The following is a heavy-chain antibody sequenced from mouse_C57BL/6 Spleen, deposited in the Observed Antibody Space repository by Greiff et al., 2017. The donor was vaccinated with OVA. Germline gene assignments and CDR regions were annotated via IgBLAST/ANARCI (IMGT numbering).Heavy chain of an antibody. CDR3: ARYGSTSYWYFDV. V-gene: IGHV1-85*01. D-gene: IGHD1-1*01. CDR1: GYTFTSYD. J-gene: IGHJ1*03. Sequence: QVQLQQSGPELVKPGASVKLSCKASGYTFTSYDINWVKQRPGQGLEWIGWIYPRDGSTKYNEKFKGKATLTVDTSSSTAYMELHSLTSEDSAVYFGARYGSTSYWYFDVWGTGTTVTVSS. CDR2: IYPRDGST.